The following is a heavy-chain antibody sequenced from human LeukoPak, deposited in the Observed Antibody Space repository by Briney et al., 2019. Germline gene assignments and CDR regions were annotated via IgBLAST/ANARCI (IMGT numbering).Heavy chain of an antibody. CDR2: MSYDGDKK. CDR1: GFTFVNYA. D-gene: IGHD6-13*01. CDR3: AREWGAAADY. J-gene: IGHJ4*02. Sequence: GGSLRLSCVASGFTFVNYAVHWVRQAPGKGREWVAVMSYDGDKKYYTDSVKGRFTLSRDNSKSTLYLQMNSLKPQDTAVYFCAREWGAAADYWGQGTLVTVSS. V-gene: IGHV3-30-3*01.